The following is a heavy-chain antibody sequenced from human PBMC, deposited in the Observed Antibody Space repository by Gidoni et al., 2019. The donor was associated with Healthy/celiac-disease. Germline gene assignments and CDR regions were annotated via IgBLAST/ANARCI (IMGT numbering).Heavy chain of an antibody. CDR1: GFPFRCDG. Sequence: QVQLVESGGGVVQPGRSLRLSRAAAGFPFRCDGMQWVRQAPGQGLGWVAVISYDGSNKYYADSVKGRFTISRDNSKNTLYLQMNSLRAEDTAVYYCAKDGVAAATYWYFDLWGRGTLVTVSS. J-gene: IGHJ2*01. V-gene: IGHV3-30*18. CDR2: ISYDGSNK. CDR3: AKDGVAAATYWYFDL. D-gene: IGHD6-13*01.